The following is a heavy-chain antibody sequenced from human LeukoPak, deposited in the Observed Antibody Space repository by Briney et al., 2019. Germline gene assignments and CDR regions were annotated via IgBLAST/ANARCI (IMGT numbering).Heavy chain of an antibody. CDR3: ARGQEQFSSPWQWGPRRKNFYYYGMDV. D-gene: IGHD6-19*01. V-gene: IGHV3-66*01. Sequence: GGSLRLSCAASGFTVSSSSMNWVRLGPGKGLEWVSVISSDGNTYYADSVKGRFTISRDNSRNTLSLQLHGLRADDTAVYYCARGQEQFSSPWQWGPRRKNFYYYGMDVWGQGTTVTVSS. J-gene: IGHJ6*02. CDR1: GFTVSSSS. CDR2: ISSDGNT.